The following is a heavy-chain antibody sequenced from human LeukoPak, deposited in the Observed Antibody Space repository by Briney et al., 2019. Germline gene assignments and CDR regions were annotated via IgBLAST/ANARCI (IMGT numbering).Heavy chain of an antibody. D-gene: IGHD3-10*02. CDR3: AKFFTGEYVRAFDV. J-gene: IGHJ3*01. CDR2: ISYDGSNK. V-gene: IGHV3-30*18. Sequence: GGSLRLSCAASGFTFSSYAMHWVRQAPGKGLEWVAVISYDGSNKYYADSVKGRFTISRDNSKNTLYLQMNSLRAEDTAVYYCAKFFTGEYVRAFDVWGQGTMVTVSS. CDR1: GFTFSSYA.